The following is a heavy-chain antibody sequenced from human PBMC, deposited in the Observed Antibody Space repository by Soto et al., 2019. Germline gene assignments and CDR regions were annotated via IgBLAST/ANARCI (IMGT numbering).Heavy chain of an antibody. CDR2: IVVGSGNT. Sequence: GASVKVSCKASGFTFTSSAVQWVRQARGQRLEWIGWIVVGSGNTNYAQKFQERVTITRDMSTSTAYMELSSLRSEDTAVYYCAAEEEKFDSSGYSHWGQGTLVTRLL. V-gene: IGHV1-58*01. CDR3: AAEEEKFDSSGYSH. J-gene: IGHJ4*02. D-gene: IGHD3-22*01. CDR1: GFTFTSSA.